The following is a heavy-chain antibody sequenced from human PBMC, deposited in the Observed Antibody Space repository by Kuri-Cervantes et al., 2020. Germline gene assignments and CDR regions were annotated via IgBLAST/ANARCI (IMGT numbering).Heavy chain of an antibody. D-gene: IGHD3-22*01. J-gene: IGHJ4*02. CDR2: INGSGGRT. V-gene: IGHV3-23*01. Sequence: GGSLRLSCAASGFTFSSCAMTWVRQAPGKGLEWVSAINGSGGRTYYADSVKGRFTISRDNAKNSLYLQMNSLRDEDTAVYYCARDFDDSSGYYETYFDYWGQGSLVTVSS. CDR3: ARDFDDSSGYYETYFDY. CDR1: GFTFSSCA.